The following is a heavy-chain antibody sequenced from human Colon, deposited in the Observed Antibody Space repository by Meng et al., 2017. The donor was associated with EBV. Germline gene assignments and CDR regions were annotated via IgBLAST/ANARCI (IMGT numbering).Heavy chain of an antibody. CDR3: ARGNAYNAPSFDY. J-gene: IGHJ4*02. Sequence: LQHARPGLVGPAGPLALLSAVSGASISSNNWWSWVRQPPGKGLEWIGEIYHGGNTNYNPSLKSRVTISVDRSNDQCSLSLSSVTAADTAVYYCARGNAYNAPSFDYWGQGTLVTVSS. V-gene: IGHV4-4*02. D-gene: IGHD5-24*01. CDR1: GASISSNNW. CDR2: IYHGGNT.